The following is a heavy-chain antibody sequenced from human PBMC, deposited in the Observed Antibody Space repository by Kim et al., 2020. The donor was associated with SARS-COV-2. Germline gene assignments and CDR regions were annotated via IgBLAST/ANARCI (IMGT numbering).Heavy chain of an antibody. Sequence: GGSLRLSCAASGFTFDDYAMHWVRQAPGKGLEWVSLISGDGGSTYYADSVKGRFTISRDNSKNSLYLQMNSLRTEDTALYYCAKDNIDFWSGYYNYFDYWGQGTLVTVSS. CDR2: ISGDGGST. CDR3: AKDNIDFWSGYYNYFDY. CDR1: GFTFDDYA. D-gene: IGHD3-3*01. V-gene: IGHV3-43*02. J-gene: IGHJ4*02.